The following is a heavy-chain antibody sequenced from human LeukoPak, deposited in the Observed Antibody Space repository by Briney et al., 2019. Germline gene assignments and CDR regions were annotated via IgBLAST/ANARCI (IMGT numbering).Heavy chain of an antibody. D-gene: IGHD2-15*01. CDR2: ISSNGGST. J-gene: IGHJ6*02. CDR1: GFTFSSYA. V-gene: IGHV3-64D*06. CDR3: VKVIGHCSGGSCYSYYYGMDV. Sequence: GGSLRLSCSASGFTFSSYAMHWVRQAPGKGLEYVSAISSNGGSTYYADSVKGRFTISRDDSKNTLYLQMSSLRAEDTAVYYCVKVIGHCSGGSCYSYYYGMDVWGQGTTVTVSS.